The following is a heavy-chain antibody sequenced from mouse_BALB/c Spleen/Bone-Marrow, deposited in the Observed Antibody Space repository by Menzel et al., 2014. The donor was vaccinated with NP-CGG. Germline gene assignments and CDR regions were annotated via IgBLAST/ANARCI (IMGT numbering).Heavy chain of an antibody. J-gene: IGHJ2*01. CDR3: AKGGNYRYDFDY. CDR2: INPYNDGT. D-gene: IGHD2-14*01. CDR1: GYTFTSYV. V-gene: IGHV1-14*01. Sequence: EVQLQQPGPELVKPGASVKMSCKASGYTFTSYVMHWVKQKPGQGLEWIGYINPYNDGTKYNEKFKGMATLTSDRSSSTAYMELSSLTSEDSAVYYCAKGGNYRYDFDYWGQGTTLTVSS.